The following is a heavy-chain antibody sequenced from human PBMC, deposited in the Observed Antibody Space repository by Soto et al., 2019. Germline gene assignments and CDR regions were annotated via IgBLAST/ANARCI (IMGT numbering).Heavy chain of an antibody. CDR1: GGSFSGYY. V-gene: IGHV4-34*01. D-gene: IGHD3-10*01. CDR2: INHSGST. CDR3: ARGLPYYYGSGRKLNWFDP. J-gene: IGHJ5*02. Sequence: QVQLQQWGAGLLKPSETLSLTCAVYGGSFSGYYWSWIRQPPGKGLGWIGEINHSGSTNYNPSLKSRVTISVDTSKNQFSLKLSSVTAADTAVYYCARGLPYYYGSGRKLNWFDPWGQGTLVTVSS.